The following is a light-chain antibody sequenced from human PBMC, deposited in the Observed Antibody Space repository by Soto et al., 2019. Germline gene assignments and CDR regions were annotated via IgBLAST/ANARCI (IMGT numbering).Light chain of an antibody. CDR1: SSEVGGYNY. CDR3: SSYTSSSTLGV. Sequence: QSVLTQPASLSGSPGQSITPSCTGTSSEVGGYNYVSWYQQHPGKAPKLMIYDVSNRPSGVSNRFSGSKSGNTASLTISGLQAEDEADYYCSSYTSSSTLGVFGTGTKVTVL. CDR2: DVS. J-gene: IGLJ1*01. V-gene: IGLV2-14*01.